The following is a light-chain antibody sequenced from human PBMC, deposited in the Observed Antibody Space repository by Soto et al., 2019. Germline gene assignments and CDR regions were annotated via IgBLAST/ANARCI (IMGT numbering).Light chain of an antibody. CDR2: DVF. V-gene: IGLV2-11*01. CDR3: CSYAGSYNMYL. CDR1: SSDVGYYNY. Sequence: QSALTQPRSVSGSPGQSVTISCTGTSSDVGYYNYVSWYQRHPGKAPKLMIYDVFKRPSGVPDRFSGSKSGNTASLTISGLQADDEGDYYCCSYAGSYNMYLFGTGTKVTVL. J-gene: IGLJ1*01.